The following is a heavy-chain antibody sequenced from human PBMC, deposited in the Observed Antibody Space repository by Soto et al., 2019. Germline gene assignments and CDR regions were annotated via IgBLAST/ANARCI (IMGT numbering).Heavy chain of an antibody. V-gene: IGHV1-69*01. J-gene: IGHJ6*02. D-gene: IGHD3-3*01. CDR2: IIPIFGTA. Sequence: QVQLVQSGAEVKKPGSSVKVSCKASGGTFSSYAISWVRQAPGQGLEWMGGIIPIFGTANYAQKFQGRVTITADESTSTSYMEQRSLRSEDTAVYYCASSLASHDFWSGPTKPHYDGMYVWCQGTTVTVSS. CDR1: GGTFSSYA. CDR3: ASSLASHDFWSGPTKPHYDGMYV.